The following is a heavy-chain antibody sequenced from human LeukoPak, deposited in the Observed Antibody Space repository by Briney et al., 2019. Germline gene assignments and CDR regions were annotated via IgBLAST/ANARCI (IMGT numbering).Heavy chain of an antibody. CDR2: ISHSGST. CDR3: ARAREPGAFDI. V-gene: IGHV4-34*01. J-gene: IGHJ3*02. CDR1: GGSFSGYY. Sequence: SETLSLTCAVFGGSFSGYYWTWVRQAPGKGLEWIGEISHSGSTNYNPSLKSRVTISVDTSKNQFSVKLTSVTAADTAVYYCARAREPGAFDIWGQGTMVTVSS. D-gene: IGHD1-26*01.